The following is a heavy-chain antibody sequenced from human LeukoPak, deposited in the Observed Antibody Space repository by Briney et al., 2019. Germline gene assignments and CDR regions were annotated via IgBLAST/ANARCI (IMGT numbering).Heavy chain of an antibody. CDR2: ISGSGGST. D-gene: IGHD3-22*01. CDR3: AKDTGPYHDSSGYIDY. CDR1: GFTFSSYA. J-gene: IGHJ4*02. V-gene: IGHV3-23*01. Sequence: PGGSLRLSCAASGFTFSSYAMSWVRQAPGKGLEWVSAISGSGGSTYYADSVKGRFTISRDNSKNSLYLQMNSLRAEDTALYYCAKDTGPYHDSSGYIDYWGQGTLVTVSS.